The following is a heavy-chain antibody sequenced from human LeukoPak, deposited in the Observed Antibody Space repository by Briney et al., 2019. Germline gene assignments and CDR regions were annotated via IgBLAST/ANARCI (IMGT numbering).Heavy chain of an antibody. CDR3: AGNQLVLYNYYGMDV. CDR2: INHSGST. V-gene: IGHV4-34*01. Sequence: PSETLSLTCAVYGGSFSGYYWSWIRQPPGKGLEWIGEINHSGSTNYNPSLKSRVTISVDTSKNQFSLKLSSVTAADTAVYYCAGNQLVLYNYYGMDVWAQGTTVTVSS. J-gene: IGHJ6*02. D-gene: IGHD3-10*01. CDR1: GGSFSGYY.